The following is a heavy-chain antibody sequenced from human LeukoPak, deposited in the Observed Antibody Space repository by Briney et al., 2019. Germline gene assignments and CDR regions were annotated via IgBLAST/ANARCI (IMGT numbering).Heavy chain of an antibody. CDR2: IYYSGST. Sequence: PSETLSLTCTVSGGTISSYYWSWIRQPPGKGLEWIGYIYYSGSTNYNPSLKSRVTISVDTSKNQFSLKLSSVTAADTAVYYCARTRTTLYYYYYMDVWGKGTTVTVSS. V-gene: IGHV4-59*01. CDR1: GGTISSYY. D-gene: IGHD4-11*01. CDR3: ARTRTTLYYYYYMDV. J-gene: IGHJ6*03.